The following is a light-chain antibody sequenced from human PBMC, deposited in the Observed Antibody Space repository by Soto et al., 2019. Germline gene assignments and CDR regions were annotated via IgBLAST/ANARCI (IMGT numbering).Light chain of an antibody. J-gene: IGKJ2*01. CDR3: HHYVNSLYT. Sequence: EIVLTQSPGILPLSRGERATLLCRASLSVTSSFLGWYQQKSGQAPRLLIYGASTRATGIPDRFTGSGSGPNFTPTIDRLEPEDFAVYYCHHYVNSLYTFGQGTQLEIK. V-gene: IGKV3-20*01. CDR1: LSVTSSF. CDR2: GAS.